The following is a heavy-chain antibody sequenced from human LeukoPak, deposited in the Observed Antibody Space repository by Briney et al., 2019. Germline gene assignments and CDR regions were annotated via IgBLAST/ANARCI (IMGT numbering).Heavy chain of an antibody. CDR1: GLSFSSYA. Sequence: GGSLRLSCAASGLSFSSYAMSWVRQAPDKGLEWVSTISGSGGATYYTDSVKGRFTISRDNSKNTLYLQMNSLRAEDTALYYCAKHYGGNSGDSALDIWGQGTMVTVSS. D-gene: IGHD4-23*01. CDR2: ISGSGGAT. J-gene: IGHJ3*02. V-gene: IGHV3-23*01. CDR3: AKHYGGNSGDSALDI.